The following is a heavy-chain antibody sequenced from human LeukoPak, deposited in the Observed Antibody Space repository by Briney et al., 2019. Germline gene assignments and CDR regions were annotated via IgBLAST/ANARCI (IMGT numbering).Heavy chain of an antibody. Sequence: PSETLSLTCTVSVYSISIGYYWNRIRQPPGKGLEWIREINHSGSTNYNPSLKSRVTISVDTSKNQFSLKLSAVTAADTAVYYCARRGYSYGLFGYWGQGTLVTVSS. V-gene: IGHV4-34*01. CDR3: ARRGYSYGLFGY. CDR1: VYSISIGYY. D-gene: IGHD5-18*01. CDR2: INHSGST. J-gene: IGHJ4*02.